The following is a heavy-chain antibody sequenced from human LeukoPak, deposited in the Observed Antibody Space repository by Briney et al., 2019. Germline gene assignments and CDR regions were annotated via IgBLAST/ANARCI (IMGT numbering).Heavy chain of an antibody. D-gene: IGHD3-22*01. J-gene: IGHJ5*02. CDR2: ITGSGIDT. Sequence: PGGSLRLSCAASGFTFSSYAMSWVRQAPGKGLEWVSGITGSGIDTYYGDSVKGRFTISRDNSKNTLYLQMKNLRAEDTAVYYCAIKYYYDSSGYEPFWFDPWGQGTLVTVSS. CDR3: AIKYYYDSSGYEPFWFDP. CDR1: GFTFSSYA. V-gene: IGHV3-23*01.